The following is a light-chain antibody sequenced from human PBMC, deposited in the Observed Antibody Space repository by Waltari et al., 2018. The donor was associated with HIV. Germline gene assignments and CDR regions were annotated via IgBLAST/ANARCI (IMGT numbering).Light chain of an antibody. CDR2: GAS. CDR1: QSITTK. V-gene: IGKV3-15*01. J-gene: IGKJ1*01. Sequence: EIVMMQSPATLSVSPGERVTLSCRASQSITTKLAWYQQTPGQAPRLLIYGASTRAPGIPDRFSGSGSGTEFTLTISSLQSEDFAIYYCQQYNNWPPWTFGQGTKVEI. CDR3: QQYNNWPPWT.